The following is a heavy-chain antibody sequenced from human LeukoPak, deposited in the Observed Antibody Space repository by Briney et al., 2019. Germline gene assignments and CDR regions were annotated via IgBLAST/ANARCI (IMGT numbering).Heavy chain of an antibody. J-gene: IGHJ5*02. CDR2: IWYDGSKT. CDR3: AKDLSYGSPWFDP. V-gene: IGHV3-33*06. Sequence: GRSLRLSCATSGFTFGSHGMHWVRQAPGKGLEWVADIWYDGSKTYYADSVKGRFTISRDYSKNTLYLQMNNLRAEDTAVYYCAKDLSYGSPWFDPWGQGTLVTVSS. D-gene: IGHD3-10*01. CDR1: GFTFGSHG.